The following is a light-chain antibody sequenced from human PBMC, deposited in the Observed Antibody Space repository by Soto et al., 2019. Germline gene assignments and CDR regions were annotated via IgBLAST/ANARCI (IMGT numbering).Light chain of an antibody. CDR3: SSYTSSSTLV. CDR1: SSDVGGYNY. J-gene: IGLJ2*01. Sequence: QSALTQPASVSGSPGQSITISCTGTSSDVGGYNYVSWCQQHPGKARKLMIYDVSNRPSGVSNRFSGSKSGNTASLTISGLQAEDEADYYFSSYTSSSTLVFGGGTKLTVL. CDR2: DVS. V-gene: IGLV2-14*01.